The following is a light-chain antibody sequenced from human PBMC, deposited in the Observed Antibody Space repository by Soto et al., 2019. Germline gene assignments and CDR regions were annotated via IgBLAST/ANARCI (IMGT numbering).Light chain of an antibody. CDR2: DVT. V-gene: IGLV2-11*01. J-gene: IGLJ2*01. CDR1: SSDIGGSNF. CDR3: CSYTGRVV. Sequence: QSALPQPRSVSGSPGQSVTISCTGTSSDIGGSNFVSWYQQHPGKAPKLMIYDVTKRPSGVPDRFSGSKSGNTASLTISGLQADDVADYYCCSYTGRVVFGGGTKLTVL.